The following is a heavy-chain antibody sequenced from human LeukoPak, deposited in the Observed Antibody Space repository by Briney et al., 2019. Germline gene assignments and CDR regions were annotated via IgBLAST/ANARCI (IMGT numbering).Heavy chain of an antibody. CDR3: ARGGLAAAGTNFDY. V-gene: IGHV1-18*01. D-gene: IGHD6-13*01. Sequence: WISAYNGNTNYAQKLQGRVTMTTDTSTSTAYMELRSLRSDDTAVYYCARGGLAAAGTNFDYWGQGTLVTVSS. J-gene: IGHJ4*02. CDR2: ISAYNGNT.